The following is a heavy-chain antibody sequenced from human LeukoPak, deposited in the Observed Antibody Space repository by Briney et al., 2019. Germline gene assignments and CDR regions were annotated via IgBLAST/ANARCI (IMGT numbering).Heavy chain of an antibody. D-gene: IGHD2/OR15-2a*01. Sequence: GGSLRLSCAASGFTFSSYGMHWVRQAPGKGQEWVALIWYDGSNKYYADSVKGRLTISRDNSNNTLYLQMNSLRAEDTAVYYCAREGPRGNSQFDYWGQGTLVTVSS. V-gene: IGHV3-33*01. CDR2: IWYDGSNK. CDR1: GFTFSSYG. J-gene: IGHJ4*02. CDR3: AREGPRGNSQFDY.